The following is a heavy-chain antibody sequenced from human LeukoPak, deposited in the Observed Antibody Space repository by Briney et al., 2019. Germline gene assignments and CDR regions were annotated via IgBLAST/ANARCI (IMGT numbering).Heavy chain of an antibody. V-gene: IGHV3-66*01. CDR3: ASRRPGSGYSYGYVDS. CDR2: IYSGGDT. D-gene: IGHD5-18*01. CDR1: GFAVNSNY. J-gene: IGHJ4*02. Sequence: GGSLRLFCAASGFAVNSNYLSWVRQGPGKGLEWVSLIYSGGDTYYPDSVRGRFTISRDNSKNMFYLQMNSLRAEDTAVYYCASRRPGSGYSYGYVDSWGQGTLVTVSS.